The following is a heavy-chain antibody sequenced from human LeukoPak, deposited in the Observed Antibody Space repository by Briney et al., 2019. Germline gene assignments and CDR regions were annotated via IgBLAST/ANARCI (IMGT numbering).Heavy chain of an antibody. CDR1: GYTFTSYG. Sequence: ASVKVSCKASGYTFTSYGISWVRQAPGQGLEWMGWISAYNGNTNYAPKLQGRVTMTTDTSTSTAYMELRSLRSDDTAVYYCAREPPGSYQGAFDIWGQGTMVTVSS. V-gene: IGHV1-18*01. CDR3: AREPPGSYQGAFDI. J-gene: IGHJ3*02. CDR2: ISAYNGNT. D-gene: IGHD3-10*01.